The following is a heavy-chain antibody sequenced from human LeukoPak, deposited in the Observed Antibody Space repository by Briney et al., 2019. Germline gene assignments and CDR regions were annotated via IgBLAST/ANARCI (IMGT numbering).Heavy chain of an antibody. Sequence: GGSLRLSCAASGFTFSSYAMSWVRQAPGKGLEWVSAISGSGGSTYYADSVKGRFTIPRDNSKNTLYLQMNSLRAEDTAVYYCAKSSGSYSFYYGMDVWGQGTTVTVSS. CDR1: GFTFSSYA. CDR3: AKSSGSYSFYYGMDV. D-gene: IGHD3-10*01. CDR2: ISGSGGST. V-gene: IGHV3-23*01. J-gene: IGHJ6*02.